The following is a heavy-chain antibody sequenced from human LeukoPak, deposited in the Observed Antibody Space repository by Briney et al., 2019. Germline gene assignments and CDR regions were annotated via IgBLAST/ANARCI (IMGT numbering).Heavy chain of an antibody. CDR1: GGTFSSYA. D-gene: IGHD4-23*01. V-gene: IGHV1-69*01. CDR3: RLYGGNPRRVDY. J-gene: IGHJ4*02. Sequence: GASVKVSCKASGGTFSSYAISWVRQAPGQGLEWVGGIIPIFGTANYAQKFQGRVTITADESTSTAYMELSSLRSEDTAVYYCRLYGGNPRRVDYWGQGTLVTVSS. CDR2: IIPIFGTA.